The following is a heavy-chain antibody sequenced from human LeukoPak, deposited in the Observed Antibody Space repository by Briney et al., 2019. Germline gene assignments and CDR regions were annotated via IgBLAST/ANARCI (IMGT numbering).Heavy chain of an antibody. CDR2: IYYSGST. J-gene: IGHJ3*02. CDR3: GGGIVLTTRWAFDI. Sequence: SETLSLTCTVSGGSISSSSYYWGWIRQPPGKGLEWIGSIYYSGSTYYNPSLKSRVTISVDTSKNQFSLKLSSVTAADTAVYYCGGGIVLTTRWAFDIWGQGTMVTVSS. D-gene: IGHD2-8*01. V-gene: IGHV4-39*01. CDR1: GGSISSSSYY.